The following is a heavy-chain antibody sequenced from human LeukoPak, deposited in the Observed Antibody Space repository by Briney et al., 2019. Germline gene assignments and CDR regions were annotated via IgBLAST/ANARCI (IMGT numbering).Heavy chain of an antibody. CDR1: GYTFTSYY. D-gene: IGHD5-24*01. Sequence: ASVTVSFKASGYTFTSYYMHWVRQAPGQGLEWMGIINPSGGSTSYAQKFQGRVTMTRDTSTSTVYMELSSLRSEDTAVYYCARDRWRRDGYNLFDYWGQGTLVTVSS. CDR2: INPSGGST. J-gene: IGHJ4*02. CDR3: ARDRWRRDGYNLFDY. V-gene: IGHV1-46*01.